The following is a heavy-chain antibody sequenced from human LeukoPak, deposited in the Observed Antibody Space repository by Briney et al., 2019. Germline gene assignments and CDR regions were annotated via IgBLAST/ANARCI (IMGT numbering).Heavy chain of an antibody. CDR2: ISDNSYWI. CDR1: GFTFSAYS. Sequence: GGSLRLSCTASGFTFSAYSMSWVRQAPGKGLEWVSSISDNSYWIYYADSVEGRFIISRDNAKNSLYLQMNSLRVEDTAVYYCANHLACGSTSCPPFDDWGQGTLVTVSS. V-gene: IGHV3-21*01. J-gene: IGHJ4*02. CDR3: ANHLACGSTSCPPFDD. D-gene: IGHD2-2*01.